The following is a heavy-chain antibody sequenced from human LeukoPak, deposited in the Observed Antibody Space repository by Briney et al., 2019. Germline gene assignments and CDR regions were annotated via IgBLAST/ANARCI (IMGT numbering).Heavy chain of an antibody. CDR3: AKVLRPDIVVVPAAYPPDY. CDR1: GFTFSTYS. Sequence: GGSLRLSCAASGFTFSTYSMNWVRQAPGKGLEWVSAISGSGGSTYYADSVKGRFTISRDNSKNTLYLQMNSLRAEDTAVYYCAKVLRPDIVVVPAAYPPDYWGQGTLVTVSS. CDR2: ISGSGGST. V-gene: IGHV3-23*01. D-gene: IGHD2-2*01. J-gene: IGHJ4*02.